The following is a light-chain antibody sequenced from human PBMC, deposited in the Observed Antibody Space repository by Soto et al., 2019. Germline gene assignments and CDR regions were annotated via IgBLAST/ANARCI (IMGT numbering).Light chain of an antibody. J-gene: IGLJ1*01. CDR3: QSYDSSLSGYV. V-gene: IGLV1-40*01. Sequence: QSVLTRPPSVAVAPGQRVTIACTGSSANIGAAYNVDWYQQLPGTAPKLLIYGNNNRPSGVPARFSGSKSGTSASLAIAGLQAEDEGDYYCQSYDSSLSGYVFGTGTKVTVL. CDR1: SANIGAAYN. CDR2: GNN.